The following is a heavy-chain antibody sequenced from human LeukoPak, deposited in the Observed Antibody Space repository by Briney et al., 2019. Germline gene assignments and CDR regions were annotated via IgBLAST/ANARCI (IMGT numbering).Heavy chain of an antibody. CDR2: IYYSGST. Sequence: PSETLSLTCTVSGGSISSSSYYWGWIRQPPGKGLEWIGSIYYSGSTSYNPSLKSRVTISVDASKNQFSLKLSSLTAADTAVYYCARETPWRYDFWSGYPGKNYYYYYMDVWGKGTTVTISS. J-gene: IGHJ6*03. CDR1: GGSISSSSYY. D-gene: IGHD3-3*01. V-gene: IGHV4-39*07. CDR3: ARETPWRYDFWSGYPGKNYYYYYMDV.